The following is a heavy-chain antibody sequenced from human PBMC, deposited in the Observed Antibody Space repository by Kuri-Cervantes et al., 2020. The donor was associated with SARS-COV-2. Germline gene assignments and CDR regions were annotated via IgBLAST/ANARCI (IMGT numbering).Heavy chain of an antibody. V-gene: IGHV4-38-2*02. CDR2: INHSGST. J-gene: IGHJ6*03. CDR1: GYSISSGYY. D-gene: IGHD3-3*01. Sequence: SETLSLTCTVSGYSISSGYYWGWIRQPPGKGLEWIGEINHSGSTNYNPSLKSRVTISVDTSKNQFSLKLSSVTAADTAVYYCARSGRLYYDFWSGYYPAPFCYYYMDVWGKGTTVTVSS. CDR3: ARSGRLYYDFWSGYYPAPFCYYYMDV.